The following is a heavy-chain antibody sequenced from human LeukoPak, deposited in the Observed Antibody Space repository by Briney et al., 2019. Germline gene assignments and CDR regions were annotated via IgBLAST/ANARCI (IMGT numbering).Heavy chain of an antibody. J-gene: IGHJ4*02. Sequence: GGSLRLSCAASGFAFSRYWMHWVRQAPGKGLVWVSRINIDGSTTNYADSVKGRFTISRDNAKNMLYLQMNSLRAEDTALYYCARDTPQHDYWGRGTLVTVSS. CDR2: INIDGSTT. V-gene: IGHV3-74*01. CDR3: ARDTPQHDY. CDR1: GFAFSRYW.